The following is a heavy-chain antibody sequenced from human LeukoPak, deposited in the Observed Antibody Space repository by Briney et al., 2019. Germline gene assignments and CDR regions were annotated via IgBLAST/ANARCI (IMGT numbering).Heavy chain of an antibody. CDR2: IYTSGST. Sequence: SETLSLTCTVSGGSISSGSYYWSWIRQPAGKGLEWIGRIYTSGSTNYNPSLKSRVTISVDKSKNQFSLKLSSVTAADTAVYYCASAPGYSSGWAHYYFDYWGQGTLVTVSS. CDR3: ASAPGYSSGWAHYYFDY. J-gene: IGHJ4*02. D-gene: IGHD6-19*01. V-gene: IGHV4-61*02. CDR1: GGSISSGSYY.